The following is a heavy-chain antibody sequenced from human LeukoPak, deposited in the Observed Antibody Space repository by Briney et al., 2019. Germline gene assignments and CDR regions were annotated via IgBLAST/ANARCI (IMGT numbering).Heavy chain of an antibody. J-gene: IGHJ3*02. CDR2: ISSSNSYI. V-gene: IGHV3-21*01. D-gene: IGHD2-2*01. CDR1: GFTFSSYS. CDR3: ARDIVVVPAAMRPDAFDI. Sequence: GGSLRLSCAASGFTFSSYSMNWVRQAPGKGLEWVSSISSSNSYIYYADSVKGRFTISRDNAKNSLYLQMNSLRAEDTAVYYCARDIVVVPAAMRPDAFDIWGQGTMVTVSS.